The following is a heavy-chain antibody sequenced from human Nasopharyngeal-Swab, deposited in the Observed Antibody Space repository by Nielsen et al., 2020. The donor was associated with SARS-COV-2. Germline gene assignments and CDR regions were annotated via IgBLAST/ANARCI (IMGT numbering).Heavy chain of an antibody. Sequence: GGSLRLSCADSGFTFRRDWMSWVRQAPGKGLEWVANIKQDGSETYCVDSVKGRFTISRDNAKNSLYLQMNSLRAEDTAVYYCARDLGHSGYDLYDYWGQGTLVTVSS. CDR3: ARDLGHSGYDLYDY. J-gene: IGHJ4*02. CDR1: GFTFRRDW. V-gene: IGHV3-7*03. CDR2: IKQDGSET. D-gene: IGHD5-12*01.